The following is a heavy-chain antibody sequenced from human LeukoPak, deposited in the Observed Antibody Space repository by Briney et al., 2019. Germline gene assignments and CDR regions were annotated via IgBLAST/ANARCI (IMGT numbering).Heavy chain of an antibody. Sequence: SETLSLTCTVSGGSVNSGSYSWSWIRQPPGRGLEWIGNIFYSGSTNYNSSLKSRVTISVDTAKNQFSLELSSVTAADTAVYYCTRDRTLNYYDSGGYHDFWGQGTLVTVSS. CDR1: GGSVNSGSYS. CDR3: TRDRTLNYYDSGGYHDF. J-gene: IGHJ4*02. CDR2: IFYSGST. D-gene: IGHD3-22*01. V-gene: IGHV4-61*01.